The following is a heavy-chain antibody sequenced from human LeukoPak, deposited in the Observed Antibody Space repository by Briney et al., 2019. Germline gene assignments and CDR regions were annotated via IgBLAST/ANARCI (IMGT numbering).Heavy chain of an antibody. Sequence: GGSLRLSCAASGFTFDDYAMHWVRQAPGKGLEWVSGISWNSGSIGYADSVKGRFTISRDNAKNSLYLQMNSLRAEDTALYYCAKDSYGGVVARGGVDYLGQGTLVTVSS. J-gene: IGHJ4*02. V-gene: IGHV3-9*01. CDR2: ISWNSGSI. CDR3: AKDSYGGVVARGGVDY. CDR1: GFTFDDYA. D-gene: IGHD4-23*01.